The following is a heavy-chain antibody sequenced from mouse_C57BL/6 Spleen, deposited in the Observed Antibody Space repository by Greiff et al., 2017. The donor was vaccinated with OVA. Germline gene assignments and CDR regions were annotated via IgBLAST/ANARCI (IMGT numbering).Heavy chain of an antibody. Sequence: VKLQQPGAELVKPGASVEMSCKASGYTFTSYWITWVKQRPGQGLEWIGDIYPGSGSTNYNEKFKSKATLTVDTSSSTAYMQLSSLTSEDSAVYYCARRTAQATAWFAYWGQGTLVTVSA. V-gene: IGHV1-55*01. CDR1: GYTFTSYW. CDR3: ARRTAQATAWFAY. CDR2: IYPGSGST. J-gene: IGHJ3*01. D-gene: IGHD3-2*02.